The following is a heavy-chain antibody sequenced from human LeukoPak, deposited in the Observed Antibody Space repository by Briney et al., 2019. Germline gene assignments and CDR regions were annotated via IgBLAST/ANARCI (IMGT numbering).Heavy chain of an antibody. CDR2: IRGSGVET. V-gene: IGHV3-23*01. Sequence: GGSLRLSCAASGFTFNIYGMNWVRQAPGKGLEWVSGIRGSGVETFYADSVKGRFTISRDNSKNTLYLQMNSLRAEDTAVYYGAKDSTYYYDSSGYYFDYWGQGTLVTVSS. CDR1: GFTFNIYG. CDR3: AKDSTYYYDSSGYYFDY. J-gene: IGHJ4*02. D-gene: IGHD3-22*01.